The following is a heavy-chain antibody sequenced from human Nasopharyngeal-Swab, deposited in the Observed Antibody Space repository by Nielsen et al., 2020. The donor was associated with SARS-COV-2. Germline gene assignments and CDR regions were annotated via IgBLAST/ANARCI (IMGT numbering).Heavy chain of an antibody. J-gene: IGHJ3*02. V-gene: IGHV2-26*01. D-gene: IGHD3-3*01. Sequence: WIRQPPGKALEWLADIFSNGEKSNSTSLKSRLTISKDTSKSQVVLNMNNMKPVDTATYYCARIVGAPGAFDIWGQGTMVTVSS. CDR2: IFSNGEK. CDR3: ARIVGAPGAFDI.